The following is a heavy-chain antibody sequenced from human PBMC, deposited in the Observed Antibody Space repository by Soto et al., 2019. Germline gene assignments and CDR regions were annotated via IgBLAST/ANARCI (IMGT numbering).Heavy chain of an antibody. CDR3: AKLFFGSGSGGGAFDI. V-gene: IGHV3-30*18. D-gene: IGHD3-10*01. CDR1: GFTFSSYG. J-gene: IGHJ3*02. Sequence: PVGSLRLSCAASGFTFSSYGMHWVRQAPGKGLEWVAVISYDGSNKYYADSVKGRFTISRDNSKNTLYLQMNSLRAEDTAVYYCAKLFFGSGSGGGAFDIWGQGTMVTVSS. CDR2: ISYDGSNK.